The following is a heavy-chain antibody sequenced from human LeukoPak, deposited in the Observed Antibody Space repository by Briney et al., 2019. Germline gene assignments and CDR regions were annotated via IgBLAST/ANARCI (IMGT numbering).Heavy chain of an antibody. Sequence: ASVKVTCKASGYTFTGYYMHWVRQAPGQGLEWMGWINPNSGGTNYAQKFQGRVTMTRDMSTSTVYMELSSLRSEDTAVYYCARSSTSSFYYFDYWGQGTLVTVSS. D-gene: IGHD2-15*01. J-gene: IGHJ4*02. CDR3: ARSSTSSFYYFDY. CDR2: INPNSGGT. CDR1: GYTFTGYY. V-gene: IGHV1-2*02.